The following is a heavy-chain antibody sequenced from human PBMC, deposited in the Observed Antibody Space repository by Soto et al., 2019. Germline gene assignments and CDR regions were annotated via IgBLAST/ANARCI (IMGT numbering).Heavy chain of an antibody. CDR3: ARPIMVGSVIITPYLDY. Sequence: PSETLCVRSSGAGGSIGDFGGSWIRQPPWNGLESIGHIYYNGTTKYNPSLKSPVSISVDTSNNQLSLKVYSVTAADTAVYYCARPIMVGSVIITPYLDYRGQGIPVTVSS. D-gene: IGHD3-22*01. V-gene: IGHV4-59*08. CDR2: IYYNGTT. J-gene: IGHJ4*02. CDR1: GGSIGDFG.